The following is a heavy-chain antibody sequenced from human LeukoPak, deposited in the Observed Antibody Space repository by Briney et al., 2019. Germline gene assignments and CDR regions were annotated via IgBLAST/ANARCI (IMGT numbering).Heavy chain of an antibody. J-gene: IGHJ4*02. D-gene: IGHD6-19*01. V-gene: IGHV4-4*09. Sequence: SETLSLTCNLSGASMSSNYWSWIRQPPGKGREWVGYIYHIGNTNYSPSLESRVTMSVDESKNQCSLRVHFVSAADTAVYYCASTRRAAVAGRFDSWGQGTLVTVSS. CDR1: GASMSSNY. CDR3: ASTRRAAVAGRFDS. CDR2: IYHIGNT.